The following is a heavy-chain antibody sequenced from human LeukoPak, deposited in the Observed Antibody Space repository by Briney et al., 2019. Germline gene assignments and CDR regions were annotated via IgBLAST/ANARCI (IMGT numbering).Heavy chain of an antibody. D-gene: IGHD1-7*01. V-gene: IGHV3-21*01. CDR2: ISSSSSYI. CDR3: ARDQGGTTDFDY. CDR1: GYTFSSYA. Sequence: GGSLRLSCAASGYTFSSYAMSWVRQAPGKGLEWVSSISSSSSYIYYADSVKGRFTISRDNAKNSLYLQMNSLRAEDTAVYYCARDQGGTTDFDYWGQGTLVTVSS. J-gene: IGHJ4*02.